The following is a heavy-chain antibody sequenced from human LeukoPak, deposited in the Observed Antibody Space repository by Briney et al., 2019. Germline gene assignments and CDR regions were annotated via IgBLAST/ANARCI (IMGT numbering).Heavy chain of an antibody. Sequence: ASVRVSCKASGYTFTGYYIHWVRQAPGQGLEWMGWINPNSGGTNYAQKFQGRVTMTRDTSISTAYMELSRLRSDDTAVYYCARDHYSGYDYTLYYYYYGMDVWGQGTTVTVSS. J-gene: IGHJ6*02. CDR1: GYTFTGYY. V-gene: IGHV1-2*02. CDR3: ARDHYSGYDYTLYYYYYGMDV. CDR2: INPNSGGT. D-gene: IGHD5-12*01.